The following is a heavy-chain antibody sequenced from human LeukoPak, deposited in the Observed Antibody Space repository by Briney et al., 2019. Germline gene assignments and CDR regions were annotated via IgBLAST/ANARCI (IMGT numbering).Heavy chain of an antibody. CDR1: GGSFSGYY. CDR3: ARGRPYYYDSSGYYYGVGYYYMDV. D-gene: IGHD3-22*01. J-gene: IGHJ6*03. V-gene: IGHV4-34*01. Sequence: SETLSLTCAVYGGSFSGYYWSWIRQPPGKRLEWIGEINHSGSTYYNPSLKSRVTISVDTSKNQFSLKLSSVTAADTAVYYCARGRPYYYDSSGYYYGVGYYYMDVWGKGTTVTVSS. CDR2: INHSGST.